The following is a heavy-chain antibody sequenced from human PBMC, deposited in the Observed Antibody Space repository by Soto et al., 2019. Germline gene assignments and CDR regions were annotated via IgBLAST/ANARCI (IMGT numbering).Heavy chain of an antibody. D-gene: IGHD5-12*01. CDR3: ARGRVMGGIDLNLYVMDV. CDR2: ISYDGDYK. V-gene: IGHV3-30-3*01. CDR1: EFSFSNYA. J-gene: IGHJ6*02. Sequence: PGGSLRLSCAASEFSFSNYAIHWVRQAPGKGLEWVSSISYDGDYKYYADSVKGRFTISRDNSKNTLYLQMNSLRTEDTALYYCARGRVMGGIDLNLYVMDVWGQGTTVTVSS.